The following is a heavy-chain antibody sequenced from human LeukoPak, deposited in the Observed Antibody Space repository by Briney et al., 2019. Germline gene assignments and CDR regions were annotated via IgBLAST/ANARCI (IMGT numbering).Heavy chain of an antibody. Sequence: GGSLRLSCAASGFTFSSYSMNWVRQAPGKGLEWVSPISSSSSYIYYADSVKGRFTISRDNAKDSLFLQMNSLRAEDTAVYYCAREVKTASGTWWFDAWGQGTLVTVSS. CDR2: ISSSSSYI. CDR1: GFTFSSYS. J-gene: IGHJ5*02. D-gene: IGHD6-13*01. CDR3: AREVKTASGTWWFDA. V-gene: IGHV3-21*06.